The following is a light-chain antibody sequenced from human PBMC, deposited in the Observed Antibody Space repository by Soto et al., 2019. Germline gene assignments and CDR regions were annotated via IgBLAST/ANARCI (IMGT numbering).Light chain of an antibody. Sequence: EVVMTQSPATLSVSPGERATLSCRASQSVTSNYLAWYQQKPGQAPRLLIYGISNRATGVQDRFSGSGSGTDFSLSISRLEPEDCAVYYCQQYTDWPLTFGQGTKVEVK. CDR1: QSVTSNY. CDR2: GIS. V-gene: IGKV3-20*01. CDR3: QQYTDWPLT. J-gene: IGKJ1*01.